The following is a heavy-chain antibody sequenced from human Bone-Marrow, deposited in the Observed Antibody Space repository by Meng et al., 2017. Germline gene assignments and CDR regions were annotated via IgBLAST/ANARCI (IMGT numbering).Heavy chain of an antibody. CDR2: IYYSGST. CDR1: GGSISSYY. J-gene: IGHJ4*02. CDR3: ARDMGYYYDSSGYDY. D-gene: IGHD3-22*01. Sequence: SETLSLTCTVSGGSISSYYWSWIRQPPGKGLEWIGYIYYSGSTNYNPSLKSRVTISVDTSKNQFSLKLSSVTAADTAVYYCARDMGYYYDSSGYDYWGQGTLVTVSS. V-gene: IGHV4-59*01.